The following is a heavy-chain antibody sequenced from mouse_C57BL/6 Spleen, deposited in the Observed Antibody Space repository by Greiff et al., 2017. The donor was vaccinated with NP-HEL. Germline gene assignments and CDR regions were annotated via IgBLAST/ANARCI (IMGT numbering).Heavy chain of an antibody. CDR1: GYAFSSSW. CDR3: ARYAYSPYYYAMDY. Sequence: QVQLQQSGPELVKPGASVKISCKASGYAFSSSWMNWVKQRPGKGLEWIGRIYPGDGDTNYNGKFKGKATLTADKSSSTAYMQLSSLTSEDSAVYFCARYAYSPYYYAMDYWGQGTSVTVSS. J-gene: IGHJ4*01. V-gene: IGHV1-82*01. CDR2: IYPGDGDT. D-gene: IGHD2-3*01.